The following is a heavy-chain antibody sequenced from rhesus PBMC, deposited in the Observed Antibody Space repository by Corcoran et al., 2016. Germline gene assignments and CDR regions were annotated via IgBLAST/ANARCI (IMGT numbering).Heavy chain of an antibody. J-gene: IGHJ4*01. Sequence: EVQLVETGGGLVQPGGSLKLSCAASGFTFSSYGMSWVRQAPGKGLEWVSSINSGGGSTYCAHSVKGRFTISRDNSKNTLSLQMSSLRAEDTAIYYCAKDRLYINYPYYFDYWGQGVLVTVSS. V-gene: IGHV3S5*01. D-gene: IGHD4-23*01. CDR2: INSGGGST. CDR1: GFTFSSYG. CDR3: AKDRLYINYPYYFDY.